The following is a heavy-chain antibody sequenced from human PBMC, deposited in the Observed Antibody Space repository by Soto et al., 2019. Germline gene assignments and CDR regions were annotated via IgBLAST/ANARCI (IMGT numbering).Heavy chain of an antibody. CDR2: MNPNSGNT. Sequence: GASVKVSCKASGYTFTSYYMHWVRQATGQGLEWMGWMNPNSGNTGYAQKFQGRVTMTRNTSISTAYMELSSLRSEETAVYYCAIPTYYYDSSPQRDAFDIWGQGTMVTVSS. J-gene: IGHJ3*02. V-gene: IGHV1-8*02. CDR1: GYTFTSYY. CDR3: AIPTYYYDSSPQRDAFDI. D-gene: IGHD3-22*01.